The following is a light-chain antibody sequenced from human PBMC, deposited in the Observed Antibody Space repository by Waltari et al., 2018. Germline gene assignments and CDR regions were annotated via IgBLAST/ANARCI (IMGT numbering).Light chain of an antibody. J-gene: IGLJ3*02. Sequence: QSLLTQPPSVSGAPGQRVTIPCTGSTSNHGPGYAVHRYQQLPGAAPKLLIYTNTKRPSGVPYRFSASKSDTSASLAITGLQAEDEADYYCHSYDFSLRGSVFGGGTKLTVL. CDR3: HSYDFSLRGSV. CDR1: TSNHGPGYA. CDR2: TNT. V-gene: IGLV1-40*01.